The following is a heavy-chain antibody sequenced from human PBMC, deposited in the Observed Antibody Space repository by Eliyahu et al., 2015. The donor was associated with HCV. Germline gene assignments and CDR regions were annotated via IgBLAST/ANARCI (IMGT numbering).Heavy chain of an antibody. CDR3: ARGKSYSSDWLYYFDN. V-gene: IGHV4-39*07. D-gene: IGHD6-19*01. J-gene: IGHJ4*02. Sequence: GWIRQPPGKGLEWIGSVYYSGGTYYNPSLKSRVTISVDTTKNQFSLKLTSVTAADTAVYYCARGKSYSSDWLYYFDNWGQGSLVTVSS. CDR2: VYYSGGT.